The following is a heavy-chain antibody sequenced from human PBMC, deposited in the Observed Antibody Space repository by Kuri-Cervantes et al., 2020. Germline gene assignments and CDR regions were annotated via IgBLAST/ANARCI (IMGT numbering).Heavy chain of an antibody. CDR3: ARGRGTYYMDV. CDR1: GGSFSGYY. D-gene: IGHD1-7*01. CDR2: INHSGST. Sequence: SETLSLTCAVYGGSFSGYYWSWIRQPPGKGLEWIGEINHSGSTDYNPSPKSRVTISIDTSKNQFSLKLSSVTAADTAWYYCARGRGTYYMDVWGKGTTVTVSS. J-gene: IGHJ6*03. V-gene: IGHV4-34*01.